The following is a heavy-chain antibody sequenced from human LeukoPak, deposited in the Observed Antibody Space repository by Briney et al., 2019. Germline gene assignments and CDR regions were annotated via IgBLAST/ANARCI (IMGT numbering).Heavy chain of an antibody. V-gene: IGHV3-53*01. J-gene: IGHJ4*02. D-gene: IGHD1-1*01. Sequence: GGSPRLSRAASGFTLSSNYISWVRQAPGEGLEWVSGIYSCNSTYYADSVEGQFTISRDKSKNTLYLQMNSLRAEDTAVYYCASGSRNLDHWGQGTLVTVSS. CDR3: ASGSRNLDH. CDR1: GFTLSSNY. CDR2: IYSCNST.